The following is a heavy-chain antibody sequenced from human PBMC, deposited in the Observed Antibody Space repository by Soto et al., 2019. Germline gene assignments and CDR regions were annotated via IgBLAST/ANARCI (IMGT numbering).Heavy chain of an antibody. J-gene: IGHJ4*02. D-gene: IGHD2-15*01. CDR3: ARVPRLVAGEDYADY. CDR1: GYTFTSYY. V-gene: IGHV1-46*01. Sequence: ASVKVSCKASGYTFTSYYMHWVRQAPGQGLEWMGIINPSGGSTSYAQKFQGRVTMTRNTSTSTAYMELSSLRSEDTAVYYCARVPRLVAGEDYADYWGQGTLVTVSS. CDR2: INPSGGST.